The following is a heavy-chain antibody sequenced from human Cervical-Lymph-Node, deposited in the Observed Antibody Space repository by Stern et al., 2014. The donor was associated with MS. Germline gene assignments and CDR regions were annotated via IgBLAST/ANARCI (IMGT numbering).Heavy chain of an antibody. D-gene: IGHD6-13*01. CDR2: ITTHNGNT. J-gene: IGHJ4*02. Sequence: QVQLWQSGTEVMKPGASVKVSCKASGYTFTSYGISWVRQGPGQGLEWMGGITTHNGNTDYAQKVQDRVTLTADTSTNTAYMELRNLRSDDTAVYYCARSSSWYFDYWGQGTLVTVSP. CDR3: ARSSSWYFDY. V-gene: IGHV1-18*01. CDR1: GYTFTSYG.